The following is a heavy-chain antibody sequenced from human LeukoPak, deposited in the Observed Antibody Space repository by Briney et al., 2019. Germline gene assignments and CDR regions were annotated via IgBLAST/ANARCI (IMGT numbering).Heavy chain of an antibody. CDR1: GFTFSSYG. Sequence: GRSLRLSCAASGFTFSSYGMHWVRQAPGKGLEWVAVIWYDGSDKYYADSVKGRLTISRDNSKNTLYLQMNSLRAEDTAVYYCAGDGPKTDIAARPCWFDPWGQGTLVTVSS. D-gene: IGHD6-6*01. J-gene: IGHJ5*02. V-gene: IGHV3-33*01. CDR2: IWYDGSDK. CDR3: AGDGPKTDIAARPCWFDP.